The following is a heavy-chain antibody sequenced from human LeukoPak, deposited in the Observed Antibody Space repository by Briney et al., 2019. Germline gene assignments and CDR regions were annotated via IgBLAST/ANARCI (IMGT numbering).Heavy chain of an antibody. CDR3: ARGSRFGVVERDAFDI. D-gene: IGHD3-3*01. CDR2: INQDGSQK. CDR1: EFTFSKYW. Sequence: GGSLRLSCAASEFTFSKYWMTWVRQAPGKGLEWVANINQDGSQKYYVDSVKGRFTTSRDNAKNSLYLQMNSLRAEDTAVYYCARGSRFGVVERDAFDIWGQGTMVTVSS. V-gene: IGHV3-7*01. J-gene: IGHJ3*02.